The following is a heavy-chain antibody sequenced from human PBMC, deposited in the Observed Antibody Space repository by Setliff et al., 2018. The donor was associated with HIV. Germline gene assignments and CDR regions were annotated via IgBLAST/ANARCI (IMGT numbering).Heavy chain of an antibody. J-gene: IGHJ4*02. Sequence: PSETLSLTCAVYGESFSGYYWSWIRQPPGKGLEWIGEINHNGSTNYNPSLKSRVSLAVDTSKNQFSLKMSSVTAADTAVYYCARGRGWYGYWGQGTVVTVSS. CDR3: ARGRGWYGY. V-gene: IGHV4-34*01. CDR2: INHNGST. D-gene: IGHD6-19*01. CDR1: GESFSGYY.